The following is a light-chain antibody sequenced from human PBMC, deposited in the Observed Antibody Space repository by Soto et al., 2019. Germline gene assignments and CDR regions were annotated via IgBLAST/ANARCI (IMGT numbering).Light chain of an antibody. Sequence: QSALTQPASVSGSPGQSIAISCTGTSSDVGGYNYVSWYQQHPGKAPKLIIYDVSDRPSGVSNRFSGSKSGNTASLTISGLQAEDEADYYCNSYTTSSALVLFGGGTQLTVL. CDR1: SSDVGGYNY. CDR3: NSYTTSSALVL. J-gene: IGLJ2*01. V-gene: IGLV2-14*01. CDR2: DVS.